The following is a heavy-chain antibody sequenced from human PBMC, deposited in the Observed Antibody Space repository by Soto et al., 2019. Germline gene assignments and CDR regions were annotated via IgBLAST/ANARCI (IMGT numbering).Heavy chain of an antibody. V-gene: IGHV1-2*02. D-gene: IGHD3-9*01. CDR1: GYTFTGYY. CDR2: INPNSGGT. Sequence: ASVKVSCKASGYTFTGYYMHWVRQAPGQGLEWMGWINPNSGGTNYAQKFQGRVTMTRDTSISTAYMELSRLRSDDTAVYYCAREGYDILTGYSTDYYYYGMDVWGQGTTVTVS. CDR3: AREGYDILTGYSTDYYYYGMDV. J-gene: IGHJ6*02.